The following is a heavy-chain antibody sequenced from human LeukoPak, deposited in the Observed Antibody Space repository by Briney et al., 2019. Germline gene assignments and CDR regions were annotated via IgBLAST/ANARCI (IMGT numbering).Heavy chain of an antibody. CDR2: IIPILGTA. V-gene: IGHV1-69*13. J-gene: IGHJ4*02. D-gene: IGHD3-22*01. Sequence: ASVKVSCKASGGTFSSYAISWVRQAPGQGLEWMGGIIPILGTANYAQKFQGRVTITADESTSTAYMELSSLRSEDTAVYYCARDSRYYYDSSGYYSLPFFFDYWGQGTLVTVSS. CDR1: GGTFSSYA. CDR3: ARDSRYYYDSSGYYSLPFFFDY.